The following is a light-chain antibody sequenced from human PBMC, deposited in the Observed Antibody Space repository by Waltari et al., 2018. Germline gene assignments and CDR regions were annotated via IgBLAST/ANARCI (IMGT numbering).Light chain of an antibody. CDR3: QQHGTSPFT. J-gene: IGKJ2*01. Sequence: SSGASGAGSRRYVAWYRHKPGQAPSLRSSSASSRATGIPDRISGSGSGTDFTLTLSSLGPEDFAVYYCQQHGTSPFTFGQGTKVEIK. CDR1: GAGSRRY. V-gene: IGKV3-20*01. CDR2: SAS.